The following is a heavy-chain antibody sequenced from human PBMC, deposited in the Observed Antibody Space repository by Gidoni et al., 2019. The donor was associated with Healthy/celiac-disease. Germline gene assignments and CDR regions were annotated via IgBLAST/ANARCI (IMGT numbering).Heavy chain of an antibody. D-gene: IGHD6-19*01. CDR3: ATDRTKGSSGWYPRVDYYYGMDV. V-gene: IGHV1-24*01. Sequence: QVQLVQSGAEVKKPGASVTFSCKVSGYTLPDLSMHLVRQAPGKWLEWMGGFEPEERETIYAQKFQGRVTMTEETSTDTAYMERSSLRYDDTAVYYWATDRTKGSSGWYPRVDYYYGMDVWGQGTTVTVSS. J-gene: IGHJ6*02. CDR1: GYTLPDLS. CDR2: FEPEERET.